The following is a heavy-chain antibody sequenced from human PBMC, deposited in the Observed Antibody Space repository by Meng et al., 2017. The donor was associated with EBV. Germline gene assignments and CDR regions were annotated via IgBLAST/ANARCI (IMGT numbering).Heavy chain of an antibody. CDR2: IYWDDDK. D-gene: IGHD6-6*01. V-gene: IGHV2-5*02. J-gene: IGHJ4*02. CDR1: GFSLSTRGVG. Sequence: HIILKEADPTLVKTTQTLTLTCTFSGFSLSTRGVGVGWIRQPPGKALEWLALIYWDDDKRYSPSLKSRLTITKDTSKNQVVLTMTNMDPVDAATYYCAHIIAARPFDYWGQGTLVTVSS. CDR3: AHIIAARPFDY.